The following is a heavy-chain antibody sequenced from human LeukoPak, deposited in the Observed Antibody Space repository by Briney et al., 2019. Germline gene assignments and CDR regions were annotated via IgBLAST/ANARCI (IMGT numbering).Heavy chain of an antibody. V-gene: IGHV3-23*01. CDR3: AKEGNYYGTDY. CDR2: ISGSGTTT. D-gene: IGHD1-26*01. CDR1: GFTFSNYA. Sequence: PGGSLRLSCAASGFTFSNYAMSWVRQAPGKGLEWVSAISGSGTTTYCADPVKGRFTISRDSSKNTLYLQMNSLRAEDTAVYYCAKEGNYYGTDYWGQGTLVTVSS. J-gene: IGHJ4*02.